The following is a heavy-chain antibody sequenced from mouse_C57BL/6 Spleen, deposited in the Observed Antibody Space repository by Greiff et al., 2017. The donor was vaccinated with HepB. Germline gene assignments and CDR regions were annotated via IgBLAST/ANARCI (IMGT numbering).Heavy chain of an antibody. CDR3: ARSYYDYDYFDY. Sequence: EVQLVESGGGLVKPGGSLKLSCAASGFTFSDYGMHWVRQAPEKGLEWVAYISSGSSTIYYADTVKGRFTISRDNAKNNLFLQMTSLRSEDTAMYYCARSYYDYDYFDYWGQGTTLTVSS. D-gene: IGHD2-4*01. J-gene: IGHJ2*01. CDR2: ISSGSSTI. V-gene: IGHV5-17*01. CDR1: GFTFSDYG.